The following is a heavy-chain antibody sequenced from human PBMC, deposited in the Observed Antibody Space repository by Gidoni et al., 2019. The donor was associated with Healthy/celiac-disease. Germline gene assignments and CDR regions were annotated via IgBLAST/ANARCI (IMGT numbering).Heavy chain of an antibody. J-gene: IGHJ4*02. D-gene: IGHD6-19*01. CDR3: ARDSSGWYA. Sequence: QVQLQESGPGLVKPSQTLSLTCTVSGGSISSGSYYWSWIRQPAGKGLEWIGRIYTSGRTNYNPSLKSRVTISVDTSKNQFSLKLRSVTAADTAMYYCARDSSGWYAWGQGTLVTVSS. CDR2: IYTSGRT. V-gene: IGHV4-61*02. CDR1: GGSISSGSYY.